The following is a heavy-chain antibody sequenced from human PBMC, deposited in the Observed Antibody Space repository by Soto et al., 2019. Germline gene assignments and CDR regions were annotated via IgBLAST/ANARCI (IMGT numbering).Heavy chain of an antibody. Sequence: SETLSLTCAVYCGSFSGYYWGWIRPPPGKGLEWIGEINHSGSTNYNPSLKSRVTISVDTSKNQFSLKLSSVTAADTAVYYCARYPTVTTSYYFDYWGQGTLVTVSS. J-gene: IGHJ4*02. CDR1: CGSFSGYY. V-gene: IGHV4-34*01. D-gene: IGHD4-17*01. CDR3: ARYPTVTTSYYFDY. CDR2: INHSGST.